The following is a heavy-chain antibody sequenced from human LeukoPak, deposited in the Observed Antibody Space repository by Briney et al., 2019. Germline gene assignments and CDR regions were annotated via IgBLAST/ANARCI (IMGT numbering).Heavy chain of an antibody. CDR3: ARWPSSRYYMDV. CDR1: GFTFSSYG. CDR2: IWYDGSNK. J-gene: IGHJ6*03. D-gene: IGHD6-13*01. Sequence: PGGSLRLSCAASGFTFSSYGMHWVRQAPGKGLEWVAVIWYDGSNKYYADSVKGRFTISRDNSKNTLYLQMNSLRAEDTAVYYCARWPSSRYYMDVWGKGTTVTVSS. V-gene: IGHV3-33*08.